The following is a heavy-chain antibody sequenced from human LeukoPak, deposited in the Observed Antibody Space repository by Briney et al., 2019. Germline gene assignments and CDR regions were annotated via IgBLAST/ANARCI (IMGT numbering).Heavy chain of an antibody. CDR3: ARKSILAMDV. Sequence: PGGSLRLSCAASGFTFSSYWMIWVRQAPGKGLEWIAEIYHNGDFNSNPSLKSRVSISIDKSKNHFSLNLKSVTAADTAVYYCARKSILAMDVWGKGTTVTISS. CDR1: GFTFSSYW. J-gene: IGHJ6*03. CDR2: IYHNGDF. V-gene: IGHV4/OR15-8*02.